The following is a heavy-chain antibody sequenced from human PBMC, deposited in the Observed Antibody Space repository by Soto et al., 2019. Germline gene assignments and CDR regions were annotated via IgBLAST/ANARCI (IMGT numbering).Heavy chain of an antibody. CDR3: TTDVTGTYGGDY. CDR2: IKGKVDGGAT. J-gene: IGHJ4*02. D-gene: IGHD3-10*01. Sequence: EVQLVESGGNLVNPGGSLRLSCAPSGLTFSTAWLSWVRQAPGKGLEWVGRIKGKVDGGATEYAAPVKGRFAISRDASKDTLYLQSNSLKTEDAAVYFCTTDVTGTYGGDYWGQGTLVTVSS. V-gene: IGHV3-15*01. CDR1: GLTFSTAW.